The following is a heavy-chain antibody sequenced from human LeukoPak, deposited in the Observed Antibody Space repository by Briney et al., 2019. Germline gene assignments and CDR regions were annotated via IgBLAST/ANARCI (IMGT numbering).Heavy chain of an antibody. CDR1: GYTFTGYY. Sequence: ASVKVSCKASGYTFTGYYMHWVRQAPGQGLEWMGWINPNSGGTNYAQKFQGRVTMTRDTSTSTVYMELSSLRSEDTAVYYCARAKSKEMRHWGQGTLVTVSS. J-gene: IGHJ4*02. D-gene: IGHD5-24*01. V-gene: IGHV1-2*02. CDR2: INPNSGGT. CDR3: ARAKSKEMRH.